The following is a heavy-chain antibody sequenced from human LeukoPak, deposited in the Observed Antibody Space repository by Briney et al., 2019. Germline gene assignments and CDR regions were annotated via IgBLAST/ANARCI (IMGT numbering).Heavy chain of an antibody. V-gene: IGHV3-11*04. Sequence: KTGGSLRLSCAASGFTFSDYYMSWIRQAPGKGLEWVSYISSSGNTIYYADSVKGRFTISRDNAKNSLYLQMNSLRAEDTAVYYCASNTYSSGWYRGPEPERWGQGTLVTVSS. J-gene: IGHJ4*02. CDR2: ISSSGNTI. D-gene: IGHD6-19*01. CDR3: ASNTYSSGWYRGPEPER. CDR1: GFTFSDYY.